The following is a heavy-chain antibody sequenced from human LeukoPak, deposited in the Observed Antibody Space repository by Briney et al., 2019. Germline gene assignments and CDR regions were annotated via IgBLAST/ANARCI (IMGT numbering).Heavy chain of an antibody. D-gene: IGHD2-2*01. CDR3: ARGHLALSTDFDY. V-gene: IGHV1-18*01. Sequence: GASVKVSCKASGYTFINYGISWVRQAPGQGLEWMGWISANSGNTKFAQKVQGRITMTTDTSTSTAYMELRSLRSDDTAIYYCARGHLALSTDFDYWGQGTLVTVSS. CDR2: ISANSGNT. J-gene: IGHJ4*02. CDR1: GYTFINYG.